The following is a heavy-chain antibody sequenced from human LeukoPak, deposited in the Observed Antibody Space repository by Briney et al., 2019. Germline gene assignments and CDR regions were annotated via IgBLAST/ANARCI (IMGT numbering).Heavy chain of an antibody. V-gene: IGHV4-59*01. CDR1: GGSINNYY. CDR2: IYYSGST. J-gene: IGHJ6*03. Sequence: SETLSLTCSVSGGSINNYYWSWIRQPPGKGLEWIGYIYYSGSTKYNPSLKSRVSISVDTSKNQFSLKLSSVTAADTAVYYCARTLSSGYPDYFYYMDVWGEGTTVTISS. D-gene: IGHD3-22*01. CDR3: ARTLSSGYPDYFYYMDV.